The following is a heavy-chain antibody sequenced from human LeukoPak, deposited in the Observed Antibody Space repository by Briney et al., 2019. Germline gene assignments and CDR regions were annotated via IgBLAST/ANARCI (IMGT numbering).Heavy chain of an antibody. CDR3: ARERYNRNYVFPPGAFDI. CDR1: GGSISSHY. V-gene: IGHV4-59*11. D-gene: IGHD1-7*01. CDR2: IYYSGST. J-gene: IGHJ3*02. Sequence: KPSETLSLTCTVSGGSISSHYWSWIRQPPGKGLEWIGYIYYSGSTNYNPSLKSRVTISVDTSKNQFSLKLSSVTAADTAAYYCARERYNRNYVFPPGAFDIWGQGTMVTVSS.